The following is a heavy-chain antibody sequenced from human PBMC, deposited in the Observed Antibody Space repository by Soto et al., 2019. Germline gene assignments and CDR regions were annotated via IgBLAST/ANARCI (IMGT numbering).Heavy chain of an antibody. J-gene: IGHJ3*02. D-gene: IGHD3-3*01. CDR2: IWYDGSNK. Sequence: QVQLVESGGGVVQPGRSLRLSCAASGFTFSSYGMHWVRQAPGKGLEWVAVIWYDGSNKYYADSVKGRFTISRDNSKNTLYLQMNSLRAEDTAVYYCARSIEYYDFWSGYYGRRSDAFDIWGQGTMVTVSS. CDR3: ARSIEYYDFWSGYYGRRSDAFDI. V-gene: IGHV3-33*01. CDR1: GFTFSSYG.